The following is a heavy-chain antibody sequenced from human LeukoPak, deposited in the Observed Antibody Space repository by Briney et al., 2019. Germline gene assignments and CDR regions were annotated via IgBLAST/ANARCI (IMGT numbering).Heavy chain of an antibody. V-gene: IGHV3-48*03. Sequence: PGGSLRLSCGGSGLTLSNYDMNWVRQAPGKGLEWVSYIDSRDGNIFYADSVKGRFTISRDNAKNSLYLQMNSLRDEDTAVYYCAKVSAWAMVGATYFDYWGQGTLVTASS. D-gene: IGHD1-26*01. J-gene: IGHJ4*02. CDR2: IDSRDGNI. CDR1: GLTLSNYD. CDR3: AKVSAWAMVGATYFDY.